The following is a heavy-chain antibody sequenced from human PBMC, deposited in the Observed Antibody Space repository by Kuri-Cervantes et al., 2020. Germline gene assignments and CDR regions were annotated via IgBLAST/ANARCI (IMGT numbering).Heavy chain of an antibody. CDR2: IYHSGST. D-gene: IGHD2-15*01. Sequence: SETLPLTCAVSGGSISSSNWWSWVRQPPGKGLEWIGEIYHSGSTNYNPSLKSRVTISVDKSKNQFSLKLSSVTAADTAVYYCARSCSGGSCYNAHDYWGQGTLVTVSS. J-gene: IGHJ4*02. CDR3: ARSCSGGSCYNAHDY. V-gene: IGHV4-4*02. CDR1: GGSISSSNW.